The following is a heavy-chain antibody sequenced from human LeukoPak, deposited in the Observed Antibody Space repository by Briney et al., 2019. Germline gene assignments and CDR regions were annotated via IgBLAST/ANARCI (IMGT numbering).Heavy chain of an antibody. CDR1: GFTFSSYA. D-gene: IGHD2-2*01. J-gene: IGHJ4*02. V-gene: IGHV3-23*01. CDR3: AKDPWGSYCSSTSCYTDY. Sequence: PGGSLRLSCAASGFTFSSYAMSWVRQAPGKGLEWVSAISGSGGSTYYADSVKGRFTISRDNSKNTLYLQMNSLRAEDTAVYYCAKDPWGSYCSSTSCYTDYWGQGTLVTVSS. CDR2: ISGSGGST.